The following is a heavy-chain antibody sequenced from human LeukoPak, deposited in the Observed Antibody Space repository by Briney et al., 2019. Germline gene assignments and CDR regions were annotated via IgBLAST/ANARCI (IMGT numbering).Heavy chain of an antibody. V-gene: IGHV3-33*01. CDR3: ARDYYDSSGYSYYYYGMDV. Sequence: GGSLRLSCAASGFTFSSYGVHWVRQAPGKGLEWVAVIWYDGSNKYYADSVKGRFTISRDNSKNTLYLQMNSLRAEDTAVYYCARDYYDSSGYSYYYYGMDVWGQGTTVTVSS. D-gene: IGHD3-22*01. CDR1: GFTFSSYG. CDR2: IWYDGSNK. J-gene: IGHJ6*02.